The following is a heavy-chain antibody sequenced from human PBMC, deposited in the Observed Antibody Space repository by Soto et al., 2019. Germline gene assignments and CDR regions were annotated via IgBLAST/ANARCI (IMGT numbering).Heavy chain of an antibody. J-gene: IGHJ6*02. V-gene: IGHV4-31*03. Sequence: SETLSLTCSVSGDSLNSGGHYWSWVRQNSRKGLEWIGYISYTGSTYYNPSLKSRVSISADTSKNQFSLRLSSVTDADTAVYYCASAKGDEYGDYGDGYDVRGQVHMVTAPS. CDR2: ISYTGST. CDR1: GDSLNSGGHY. CDR3: ASAKGDEYGDYGDGYDV. D-gene: IGHD4-17*01.